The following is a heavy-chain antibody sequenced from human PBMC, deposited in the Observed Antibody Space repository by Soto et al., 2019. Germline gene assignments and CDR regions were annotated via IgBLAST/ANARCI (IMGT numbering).Heavy chain of an antibody. V-gene: IGHV3-23*01. CDR2: ISGSGGST. CDR1: GFTFSSYA. Sequence: GGSLRLSCAASGFTFSSYAMSWVRQAPGKGLEWVSAISGSGGSTYYADSVKGRFTISRDNSKNTLYLQMNSLRAEDTAVYYCAKDCSSTSCPGEDAAMVFDYWGQGTLVTVSS. CDR3: AKDCSSTSCPGEDAAMVFDY. J-gene: IGHJ4*02. D-gene: IGHD2-2*01.